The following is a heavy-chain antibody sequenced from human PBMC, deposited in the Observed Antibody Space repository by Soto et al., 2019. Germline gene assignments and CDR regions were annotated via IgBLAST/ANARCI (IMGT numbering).Heavy chain of an antibody. V-gene: IGHV3-11*01. CDR1: GIRFSDYY. CDR3: AADPTMRGYFRFGP. D-gene: IGHD2-15*01. CDR2: INGGGGTI. Sequence: GGSLRLSCAASGIRFSDYYMSWIRQAPGKGLEWVSYINGGGGTIYYADSVRGRFTISRDNAKNSLYLQMNSPRAEDTAVYYCAADPTMRGYFRFGPWGQGTLVTVSS. J-gene: IGHJ5*02.